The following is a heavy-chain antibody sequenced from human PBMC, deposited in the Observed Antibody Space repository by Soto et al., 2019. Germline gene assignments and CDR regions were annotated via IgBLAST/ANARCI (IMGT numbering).Heavy chain of an antibody. CDR3: AKDHWGGD. D-gene: IGHD3-16*01. V-gene: IGHV3-23*01. J-gene: IGHJ4*02. CDR1: GFTFSDYA. CDR2: ISDSGLST. Sequence: PGGSLRLSYVASGFTFSDYAMSWVREAPGKGLEWVSAISDSGLSTYSADSVKGRFTISRDNSKNTLYLQMNSLRDEDTAIYYCAKDHWGGDSGQGALVTVSS.